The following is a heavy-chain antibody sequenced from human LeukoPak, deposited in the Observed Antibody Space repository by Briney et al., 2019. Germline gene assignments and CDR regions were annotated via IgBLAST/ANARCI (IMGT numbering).Heavy chain of an antibody. CDR2: IRKKPERYTT. CDR3: ARCRAYDSSGYCHSDY. Sequence: GGSLRLSCAASGFIFSDYFMDWVRQAPGKGLEWVGRIRKKPERYTTEYAASVKGRFVISRDDSKNSLYLQINSLRTEDTAVYYCARCRAYDSSGYCHSDYWGQGTLVTVSS. J-gene: IGHJ4*02. D-gene: IGHD3-22*01. CDR1: GFIFSDYF. V-gene: IGHV3-72*01.